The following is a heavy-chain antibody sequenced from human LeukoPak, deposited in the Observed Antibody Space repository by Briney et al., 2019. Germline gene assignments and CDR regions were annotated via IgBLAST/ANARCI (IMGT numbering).Heavy chain of an antibody. CDR2: INHSGST. CDR1: GGSFSGYY. V-gene: IGHV4-34*01. Sequence: SSGTLSLTCAVYGGSFSGYYWSWIRQPPGKGLEWIGEINHSGSTDYNPSLKSRVTISVDTSKNQFSLKLSSVTAADTAVYYCASGRVAPYYWGQGTLVTVSS. CDR3: ASGRVAPYY. J-gene: IGHJ4*02.